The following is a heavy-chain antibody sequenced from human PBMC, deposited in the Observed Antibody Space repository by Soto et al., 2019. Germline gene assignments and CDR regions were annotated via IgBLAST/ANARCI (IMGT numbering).Heavy chain of an antibody. CDR2: ISGSAGAT. CDR1: GFNFSAYA. D-gene: IGHD6-13*01. J-gene: IGHJ4*02. Sequence: GGSLRLSSAASGFNFSAYAMTWVRQAPGKGLEWVSVISGSAGATYYADSVKGRFTISRDNSKNTLYLQMNSLRAEDTAVYYCARQDYSTTWYLNYWGQGTLVTVSS. CDR3: ARQDYSTTWYLNY. V-gene: IGHV3-23*01.